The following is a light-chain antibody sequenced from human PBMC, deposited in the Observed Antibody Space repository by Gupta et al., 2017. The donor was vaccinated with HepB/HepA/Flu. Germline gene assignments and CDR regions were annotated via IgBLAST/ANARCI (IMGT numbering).Light chain of an antibody. CDR3: QQYYGAPWT. V-gene: IGKV4-1*01. J-gene: IGKJ1*01. CDR2: WAS. Sequence: DIVMTQSPDSLAVSLGERATINCKSSQSVLYSSNNKNYLAWYQQKPGQPPKLLIYWASTRESGVPDRFSGSGSGTDFTLTISSLQAEDLAVYYCQQYYGAPWTFGQGTKVELK. CDR1: QSVLYSSNNKNY.